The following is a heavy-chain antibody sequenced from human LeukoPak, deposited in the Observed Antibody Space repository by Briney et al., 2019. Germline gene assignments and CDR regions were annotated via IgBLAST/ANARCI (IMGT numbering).Heavy chain of an antibody. CDR3: ARDNNSPVNWFDP. J-gene: IGHJ5*02. Sequence: SETLSLTCTVSGGSISGFYWSWIRQPAGKGLEWIGRVHFSGTTNYNPSLESRVTMSVDTSKNQLSLKLSSVTAADTAVYYCARDNNSPVNWFDPWGQGTLVTVSS. D-gene: IGHD1-20*01. CDR1: GGSISGFY. CDR2: VHFSGTT. V-gene: IGHV4-4*07.